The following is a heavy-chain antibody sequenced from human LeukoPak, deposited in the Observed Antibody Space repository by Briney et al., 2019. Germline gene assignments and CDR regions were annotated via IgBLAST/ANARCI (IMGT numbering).Heavy chain of an antibody. CDR3: ARDRGYNSGDFDY. V-gene: IGHV3-48*03. Sequence: GRSLRLSCAASGFTFSDYEMTWVRQAPGKGLEWVAYISSSGSTIYYPDSVKGRFTISRDNARNSLYLQMNSLRVEDTAVYYCARDRGYNSGDFDYWGQGTLVSVSS. J-gene: IGHJ4*02. CDR2: ISSSGSTI. D-gene: IGHD5-18*01. CDR1: GFTFSDYE.